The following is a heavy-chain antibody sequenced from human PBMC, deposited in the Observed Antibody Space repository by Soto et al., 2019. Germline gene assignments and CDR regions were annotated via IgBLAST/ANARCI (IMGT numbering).Heavy chain of an antibody. J-gene: IGHJ6*03. CDR3: SRHHVLLWFGELEVGVSDYYYYYYMDV. V-gene: IGHV4-59*08. Sequence: SETLSLTCTVSGGSISSYYWSWIRQPPGKGLEWIGYIYYSGSTNYNPSLKSRVSISVDTSKNQFSLRLSSVTAADTSVYYCSRHHVLLWFGELEVGVSDYYYYYYMDVWGKGTTVTVSS. D-gene: IGHD3-10*01. CDR1: GGSISSYY. CDR2: IYYSGST.